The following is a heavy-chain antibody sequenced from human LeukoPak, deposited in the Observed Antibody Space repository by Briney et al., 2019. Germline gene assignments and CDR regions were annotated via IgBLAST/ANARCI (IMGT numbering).Heavy chain of an antibody. CDR2: IIPIFGTA. D-gene: IGHD6-19*01. J-gene: IGHJ4*02. Sequence: SVKVSCKASGGTLSSYAISWVRQAPGQGLEWMGGIIPIFGTANYAQKFQGRVTITADESTSTAYMELSSLGSEDTAVYYCASSPYSSGFVYYFDYWGQGTLVTVSS. V-gene: IGHV1-69*13. CDR3: ASSPYSSGFVYYFDY. CDR1: GGTLSSYA.